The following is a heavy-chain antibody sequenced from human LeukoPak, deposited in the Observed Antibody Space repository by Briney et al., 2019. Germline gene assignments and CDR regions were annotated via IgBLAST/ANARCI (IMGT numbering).Heavy chain of an antibody. CDR1: GFDFSSYG. V-gene: IGHV3-30*18. D-gene: IGHD6-6*01. CDR2: ISYDGSNK. J-gene: IGHJ4*02. CDR3: AKDRAARYFDY. Sequence: GGSLRLSCAASGFDFSSYGMHWVRQAPGKGLEWVAVISYDGSNKYYADSVKGRFTISRDNSKNTLYLQMNSLRAEDTAVYYCAKDRAARYFDYWGQGTLVTVSS.